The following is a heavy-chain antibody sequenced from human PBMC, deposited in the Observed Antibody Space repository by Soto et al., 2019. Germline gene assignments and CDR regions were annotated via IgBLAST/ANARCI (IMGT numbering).Heavy chain of an antibody. CDR1: GGTFSSYA. CDR3: ARGRTAVTTFRSYYYYYGMDV. D-gene: IGHD4-4*01. Sequence: SVKVSCKASGGTFSSYAISWVRQAPGQGLEWMGGIIPIFGTANYAQKFQGRVTITADESTSTAYMELSSLRSEDTAVYYCARGRTAVTTFRSYYYYYGMDVWGQGTTVTVSS. CDR2: IIPIFGTA. J-gene: IGHJ6*02. V-gene: IGHV1-69*13.